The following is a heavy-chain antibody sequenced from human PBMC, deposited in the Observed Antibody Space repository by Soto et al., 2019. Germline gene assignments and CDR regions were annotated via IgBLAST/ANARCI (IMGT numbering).Heavy chain of an antibody. CDR3: ARARSTVTTKYGAFDI. CDR1: GFTFSSYL. V-gene: IGHV3-7*04. D-gene: IGHD4-17*01. Sequence: GSLRLSCAASGFTFSSYLVSLVRQAPGKGLGGGANIKQDGSGKDYVDSVKGRFTISRDNAKNSLYLQMNSLRAEDTAVYYCARARSTVTTKYGAFDIWGQGTMVTVSS. CDR2: IKQDGSGK. J-gene: IGHJ3*02.